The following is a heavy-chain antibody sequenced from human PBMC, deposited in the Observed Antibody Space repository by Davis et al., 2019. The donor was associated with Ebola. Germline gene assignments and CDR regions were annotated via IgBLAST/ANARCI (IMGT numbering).Heavy chain of an antibody. V-gene: IGHV6-1*01. CDR2: TYYSSKWYN. J-gene: IGHJ6*04. CDR3: ARGWLRAGMDV. CDR1: GDSVSSGG. D-gene: IGHD5-18*01. Sequence: PSETLSHTCAISGDSVSSGGWNWIRQSPSRGLEWLGRTYYSSKWYNDYAVSVKSRITINPDTSKNQFSLQLNSVTPEDTALYYCARGWLRAGMDVWGEGTTVTVSS.